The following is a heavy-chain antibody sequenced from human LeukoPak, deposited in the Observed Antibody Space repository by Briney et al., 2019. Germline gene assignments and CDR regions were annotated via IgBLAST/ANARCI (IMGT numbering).Heavy chain of an antibody. CDR2: IYTSGST. CDR3: ARVISGLRGKPSFDP. J-gene: IGHJ5*02. CDR1: GGSISSYY. Sequence: KPSETLSLTCTVSGGSISSYYWSWIRQPAGKGLEWIGRIYTSGSTNYNPSLKSRVTMSVDTSKNQVSLKLSSVTAADTAVYYCARVISGLRGKPSFDPWGQGTLVTVSS. V-gene: IGHV4-4*07. D-gene: IGHD4-17*01.